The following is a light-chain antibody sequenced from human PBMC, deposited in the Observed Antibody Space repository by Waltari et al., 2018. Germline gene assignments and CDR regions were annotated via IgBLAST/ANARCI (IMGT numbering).Light chain of an antibody. V-gene: IGKV4-1*01. Sequence: DIVMTQSPDSLAVSLGERAHINCKSSQSVLYSSNKKNYLAWYQQKPGQSPKLLIYWASTRESGVPDRFSGSGSETDFTLTISNLQAEDVAVYYCQQYYSTLSWTFGQGTKVEIK. CDR2: WAS. J-gene: IGKJ1*01. CDR3: QQYYSTLSWT. CDR1: QSVLYSSNKKNY.